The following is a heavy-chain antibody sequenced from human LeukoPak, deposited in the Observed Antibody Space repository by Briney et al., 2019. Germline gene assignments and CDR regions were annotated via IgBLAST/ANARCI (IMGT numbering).Heavy chain of an antibody. CDR1: GFTFDDYG. Sequence: PGGSLRLSCAASGFTFDDYGMSWVRQAPGKGLEWVSVIYSGGSTHYADSVKGRFTISRDNSKNTLYLQMNSLRAEDTAVYYCARGDYYDSSGHWGYFDYWGQGTLVTVSS. CDR3: ARGDYYDSSGHWGYFDY. CDR2: IYSGGST. J-gene: IGHJ4*02. D-gene: IGHD3-22*01. V-gene: IGHV3-53*01.